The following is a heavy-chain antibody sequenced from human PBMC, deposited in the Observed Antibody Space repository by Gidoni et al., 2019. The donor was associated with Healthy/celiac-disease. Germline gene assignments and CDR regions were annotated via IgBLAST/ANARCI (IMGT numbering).Heavy chain of an antibody. V-gene: IGHV3-48*02. CDR1: GFTFSSYS. CDR3: AREDYDFWSGYYSRFKGYFDY. D-gene: IGHD3-3*01. CDR2: ISSSSSTI. Sequence: EVQLVESGGGLVQPGGSLRLSCAASGFTFSSYSMNWVRQAPGKGLEWVSYISSSSSTIYYADSVKGRFTISRDNAKNSLYLQMNSLRDEDTAVYYCAREDYDFWSGYYSRFKGYFDYWGQGTLVTVSS. J-gene: IGHJ4*02.